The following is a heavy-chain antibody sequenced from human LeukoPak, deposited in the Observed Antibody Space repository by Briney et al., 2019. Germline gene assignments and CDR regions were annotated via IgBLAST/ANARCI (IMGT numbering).Heavy chain of an antibody. D-gene: IGHD1-14*01. V-gene: IGHV3-30*02. J-gene: IGHJ5*02. Sequence: GGSLRLSCAAPGFTFSSYGMHWVRQAPGKGPEWVAFIRYDGSNKYYADSVKGRFTISRDNSKNTLYLQMNSLRAEDTAVYYCAKDTTPPKAGFDPWGQGTLVTVSS. CDR2: IRYDGSNK. CDR1: GFTFSSYG. CDR3: AKDTTPPKAGFDP.